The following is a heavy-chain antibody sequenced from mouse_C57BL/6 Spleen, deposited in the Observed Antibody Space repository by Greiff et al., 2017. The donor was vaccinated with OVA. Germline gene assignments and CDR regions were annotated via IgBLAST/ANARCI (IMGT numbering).Heavy chain of an antibody. CDR3: ARLIGDYFDY. Sequence: HLHHSVPELVKPVASVKIPCKSSGYTFTDYNMDWVKQSHGKSLEWIGDINPNNGGTIYNQKFKGKATLTVDKSSSTAYMELRSLTSEDTAVYYCARLIGDYFDYWGQGTTLTVSS. CDR1: GYTFTDYN. J-gene: IGHJ2*01. CDR2: INPNNGGT. V-gene: IGHV1-18*01.